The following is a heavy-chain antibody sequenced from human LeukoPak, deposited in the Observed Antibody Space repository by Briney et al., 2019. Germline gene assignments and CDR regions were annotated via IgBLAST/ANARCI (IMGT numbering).Heavy chain of an antibody. CDR1: DFTFILYA. Sequence: PGGSLRLSCVASDFTFILYAMGWVRQAPGKGLEWVSGISGRGDSTYYGDSVKGRFTISIDNSENMVFLQMNSLRVEDTAVYYCTRDLPGIPYFYYMDVWGKGTTVTVSS. V-gene: IGHV3-23*01. CDR3: TRDLPGIPYFYYMDV. J-gene: IGHJ6*03. D-gene: IGHD7-27*01. CDR2: ISGRGDST.